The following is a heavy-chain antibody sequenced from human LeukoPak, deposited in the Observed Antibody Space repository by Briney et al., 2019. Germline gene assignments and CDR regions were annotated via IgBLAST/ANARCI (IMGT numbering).Heavy chain of an antibody. CDR2: IYYSGST. J-gene: IGHJ4*02. Sequence: SETLSLTCTVSGGSISSGGYYWSWIRQHPGKGLEWIGYIYYSGSTYYNPSLKSRVTISVDTSKNQFSLKLSSVTAADTAVYYCARLTYYYDSSGYPDYWGQGTLVTVSS. D-gene: IGHD3-22*01. CDR3: ARLTYYYDSSGYPDY. V-gene: IGHV4-31*03. CDR1: GGSISSGGYY.